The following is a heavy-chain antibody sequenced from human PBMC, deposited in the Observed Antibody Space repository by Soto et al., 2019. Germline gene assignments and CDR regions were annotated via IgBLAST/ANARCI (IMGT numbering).Heavy chain of an antibody. CDR1: GFTFSGSG. D-gene: IGHD4-17*01. J-gene: IGHJ6*02. Sequence: EVQLVESGGGLVQPGEYLKLSCAASGFTFSGSGIHWVRQASGKGMEWVGHIRTKASNYATEYAASVRGRFTISRDYSKNTAYLLMARLTTEYTAVYYGMKTLTPMDVWGQGTTVNVSS. V-gene: IGHV3-73*01. CDR2: IRTKASNYAT. CDR3: MKTLTPMDV.